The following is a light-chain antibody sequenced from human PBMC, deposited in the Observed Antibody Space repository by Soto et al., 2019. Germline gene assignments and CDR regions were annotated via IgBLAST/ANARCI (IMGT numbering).Light chain of an antibody. J-gene: IGLJ1*01. CDR2: EVS. CDR3: TSYTSSSTYV. Sequence: QSALTQPASVSGSPGQSITIYCAGTSSDVGGYNYVSWYQQHPGKAPKLIISEVSNRPSGVSNRFSGSKSGDTASLTISGLQAEDEGDYYCTSYTSSSTYVFGTGTKLTVL. V-gene: IGLV2-14*01. CDR1: SSDVGGYNY.